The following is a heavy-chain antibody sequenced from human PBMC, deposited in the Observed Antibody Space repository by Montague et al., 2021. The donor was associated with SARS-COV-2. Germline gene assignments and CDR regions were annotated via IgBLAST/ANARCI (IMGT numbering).Heavy chain of an antibody. CDR2: IYYSGST. J-gene: IGHJ6*02. D-gene: IGHD6-13*01. CDR3: ARLGRQQLVRLAGMDV. V-gene: IGHV4-39*07. Sequence: SETLSLTCTVSGGSISSSSYYWGWIRQPPGKGLEWIGSIYYSGSTYYNPSLKSRDTISVDTSKNQFSLKLSSVTAADTAVYSCARLGRQQLVRLAGMDVWGQGTTVTVSS. CDR1: GGSISSSSYY.